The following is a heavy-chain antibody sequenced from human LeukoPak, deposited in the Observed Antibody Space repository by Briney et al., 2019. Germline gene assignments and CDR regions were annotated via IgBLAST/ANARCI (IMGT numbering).Heavy chain of an antibody. J-gene: IGHJ6*03. CDR3: ASGSGSYRTPYYYMDV. CDR2: IYSGGST. V-gene: IGHV3-53*01. Sequence: GGSLRLSCVASGFTVSSNYMSWVRQAPGKGLEWVSVIYSGGSTYYADSVKGRFTISRDNSRNTLYLQMNSLRAEDTAVYYCASGSGSYRTPYYYMDVWGTGTTVTVSS. D-gene: IGHD3-10*01. CDR1: GFTVSSNY.